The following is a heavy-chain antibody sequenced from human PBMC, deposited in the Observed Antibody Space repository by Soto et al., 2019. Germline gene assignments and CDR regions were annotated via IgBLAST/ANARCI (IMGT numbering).Heavy chain of an antibody. CDR3: ARGSFAHYFDH. CDR2: INWNVGNT. J-gene: IGHJ4*02. CDR1: GFTFDDYG. V-gene: IGHV3-20*04. Sequence: GGSLRLSCEASGFTFDDYGMSWVRQAPGKGLEWVSAINWNVGNTDYADSVKGRFTISRDNVKRSLYLQMNSLRVDDTAFYYCARGSFAHYFDHWGQGALVTVSS.